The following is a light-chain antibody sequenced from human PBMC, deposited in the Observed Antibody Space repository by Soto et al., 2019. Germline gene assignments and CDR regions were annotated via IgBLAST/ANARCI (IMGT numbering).Light chain of an antibody. CDR2: QDS. CDR1: KLGDKY. CDR3: QAWDSSTAV. J-gene: IGLJ1*01. V-gene: IGLV3-1*01. Sequence: SYELTQPPSVSVSPGQTASITCSGDKLGDKYACWYQQKPGQSPVLVIYQDSKRPSGIPERVSGSNSGNTAPLTIGGTQAMDEADYYCQAWDSSTAVFGTGTKLTVL.